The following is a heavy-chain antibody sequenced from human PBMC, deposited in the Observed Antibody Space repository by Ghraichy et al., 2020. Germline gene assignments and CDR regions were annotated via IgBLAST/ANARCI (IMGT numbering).Heavy chain of an antibody. J-gene: IGHJ4*02. D-gene: IGHD3-3*01. CDR3: ARGRSFGVVTFDY. CDR1: GGSFSGYY. V-gene: IGHV4-34*01. CDR2: INHSGST. Sequence: SETLSLTCAVYGGSFSGYYWSWIRQPPGKGLEWIGEINHSGSTNYNPSLKSRVTISVDTSKNQFSLKLSSVTAADTAVYYCARGRSFGVVTFDYWGQGTLVTGSS.